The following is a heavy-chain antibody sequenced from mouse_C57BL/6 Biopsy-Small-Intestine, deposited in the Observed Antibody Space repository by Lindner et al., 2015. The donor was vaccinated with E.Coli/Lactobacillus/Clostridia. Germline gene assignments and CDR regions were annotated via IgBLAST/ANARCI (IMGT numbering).Heavy chain of an antibody. CDR2: ISDGGSYT. Sequence: VQLQESGGGLVKPGGSLKLSCAASGFTFSSYAMSWVRQTPEKRLEWVATISDGGSYTYYPDNVKGRFTISRDNAKNNLYLQMSHLKSEDTAMYYCARGSPGGFAYWGQGTLVTVSA. CDR1: GFTFSSYA. CDR3: ARGSPGGFAY. V-gene: IGHV5-4*01. J-gene: IGHJ3*01.